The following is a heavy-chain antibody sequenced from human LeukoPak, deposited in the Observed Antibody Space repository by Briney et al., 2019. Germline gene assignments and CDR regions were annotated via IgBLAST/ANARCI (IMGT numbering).Heavy chain of an antibody. CDR3: ARVKYYGSGSYYPFDY. J-gene: IGHJ4*02. V-gene: IGHV1-2*02. CDR2: INPNSGGT. CDR1: GYTFTGYY. Sequence: ASVKVSCKASGYTFTGYYMHWVRKAPGQGLEWMGWINPNSGGTNYAQKLQGRVTMTTDTSTSTAYMELRSLRSDDTAVYYCARVKYYGSGSYYPFDYWGQGTLVTVSS. D-gene: IGHD3-10*01.